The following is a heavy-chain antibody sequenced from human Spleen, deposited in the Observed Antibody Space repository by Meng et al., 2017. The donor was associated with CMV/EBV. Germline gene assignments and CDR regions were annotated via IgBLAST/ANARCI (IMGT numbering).Heavy chain of an antibody. Sequence: GESLKISCAASGFTFSSYAMSWVRQAPGKGLEWVSSISGSGGSTYYADSVKGRFTISRDNFKNTLYLQMNSLRAEDTAVYYCAKDWLATAPGIGYWGQGTLVTVSS. CDR1: GFTFSSYA. D-gene: IGHD6-13*01. J-gene: IGHJ4*02. CDR2: ISGSGGST. CDR3: AKDWLATAPGIGY. V-gene: IGHV3-23*01.